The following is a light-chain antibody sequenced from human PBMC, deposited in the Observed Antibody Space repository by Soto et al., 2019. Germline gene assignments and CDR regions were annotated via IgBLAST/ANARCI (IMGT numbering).Light chain of an antibody. CDR1: QSVTSSY. CDR3: QQYGDSLLT. CDR2: GAS. Sequence: EIVLTQSPGTLSLSPGERATLSCRASQSVTSSYLAWYQRKPDQAPRLLIYGASSRATGIPDRFSGSGSGTDFSLTISRLEPEDFAVYYCQQYGDSLLTFGGGTRVEMK. V-gene: IGKV3-20*01. J-gene: IGKJ4*01.